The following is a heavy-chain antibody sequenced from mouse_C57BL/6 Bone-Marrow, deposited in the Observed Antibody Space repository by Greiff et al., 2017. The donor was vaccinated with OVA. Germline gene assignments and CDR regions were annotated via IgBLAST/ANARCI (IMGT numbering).Heavy chain of an antibody. V-gene: IGHV1-72*01. J-gene: IGHJ2*01. CDR2: IDPNSGGT. Sequence: QVQLQQSGAELVKPGASVKLSCKASGYTFTSYWMHWVKQRPGRGLEWIGRIDPNSGGTKYNEKFKSKATLTVDKPSSTADMQLSSLTSEDSAVYYWERAYYSNEYYFDCWGQGTTLTVSS. CDR3: ERAYYSNEYYFDC. CDR1: GYTFTSYW. D-gene: IGHD2-5*01.